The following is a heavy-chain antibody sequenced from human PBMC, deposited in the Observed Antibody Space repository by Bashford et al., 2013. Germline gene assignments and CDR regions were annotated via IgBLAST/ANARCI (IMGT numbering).Heavy chain of an antibody. D-gene: IGHD3-10*01. Sequence: WVRQMPGKGLEWLGIIYPSDSDTRYSPSLQGQVTISADKSISTAYLQWSSLRASDTAMYYCARNYYGSGNYYRIFDYWGQGTLVTVSS. CDR3: ARNYYGSGNYYRIFDY. CDR2: IYPSDSDT. J-gene: IGHJ4*02. V-gene: IGHV5-51*01.